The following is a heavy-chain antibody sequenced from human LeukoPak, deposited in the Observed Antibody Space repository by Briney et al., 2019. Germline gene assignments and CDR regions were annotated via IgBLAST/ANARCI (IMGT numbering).Heavy chain of an antibody. CDR1: GSTFSSYA. D-gene: IGHD5-24*01. J-gene: IGHJ6*02. V-gene: IGHV1-69*04. Sequence: SVKVSCKASGSTFSSYAISWVRQAPGQGLEWMGRIIPILGIANYAQKFQGRVTITADKSTSTAYMELSSLRSEDTAVYYCARGVEMATRGDYYYYGMDVWGQGTTVTVSS. CDR2: IIPILGIA. CDR3: ARGVEMATRGDYYYYGMDV.